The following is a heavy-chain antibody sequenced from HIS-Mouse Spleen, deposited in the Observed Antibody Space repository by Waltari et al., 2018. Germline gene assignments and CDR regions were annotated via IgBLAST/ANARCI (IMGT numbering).Heavy chain of an antibody. D-gene: IGHD6-19*01. CDR3: AKASSGWLDY. Sequence: QVQLVESGGGVVQPGRSLRLSCAASGFTFRSYGMHWVRQAPGKGVDWLAVISYDGSNKYYADSVKGRFTISRDNSKNTLYLQMNSLRAEDTAVYYCAKASSGWLDYWGQGTLVTVSS. J-gene: IGHJ4*02. CDR1: GFTFRSYG. CDR2: ISYDGSNK. V-gene: IGHV3-30*18.